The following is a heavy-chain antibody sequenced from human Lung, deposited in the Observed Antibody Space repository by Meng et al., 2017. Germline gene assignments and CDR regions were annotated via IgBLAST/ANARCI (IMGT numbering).Heavy chain of an antibody. J-gene: IGHJ4*01. CDR3: TGHIDY. CDR2: MKSNVDGGTV. CDR1: GFTFSNAW. V-gene: IGHV3-15*01. Sequence: EGEVGGFGGGLVKPGGALRLLCAGSGFTFSNAWMTWVRQGPGKGLEWIGRMKSNVDGGTVDYAAALKGRFFISRDDSKNMFYLQMNSLKSEDTAVYYCTGHIDYWGHGTLVTVSS.